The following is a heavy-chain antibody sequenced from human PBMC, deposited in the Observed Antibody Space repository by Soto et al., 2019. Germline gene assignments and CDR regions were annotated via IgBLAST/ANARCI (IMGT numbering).Heavy chain of an antibody. CDR1: GYTLTEIS. Sequence: ASGKVSCKVSGYTLTEISMHWGRQAPGKGVEGLGGFDPEDGETIYAQKFQGRVTMTEDTSTDTAYMELSSLRSEDTAVYYCATVNYYGSGSYYIYGSWFDPWGQGTLVTVSS. CDR2: FDPEDGET. V-gene: IGHV1-24*01. D-gene: IGHD3-10*01. CDR3: ATVNYYGSGSYYIYGSWFDP. J-gene: IGHJ5*02.